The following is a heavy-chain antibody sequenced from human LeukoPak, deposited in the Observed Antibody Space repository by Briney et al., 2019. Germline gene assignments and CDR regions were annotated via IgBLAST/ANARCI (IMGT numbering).Heavy chain of an antibody. CDR3: ARGGVVKCWVSYGSYNYYYHMDV. V-gene: IGHV3-7*01. Sequence: GCSQRLPCPASGFTFRHYWLSWVRQAPGQGLEWVANIRVGGSEKDYGHSVKRLFTISRDNAHSALYLQMDSLRAEDTAVYYCARGGVVKCWVSYGSYNYYYHMDVWGKGTTVTVSS. D-gene: IGHD3-16*01. CDR2: IRVGGSEK. J-gene: IGHJ6*04. CDR1: GFTFRHYW.